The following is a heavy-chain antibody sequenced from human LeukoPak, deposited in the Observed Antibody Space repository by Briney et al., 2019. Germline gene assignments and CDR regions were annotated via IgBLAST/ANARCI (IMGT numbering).Heavy chain of an antibody. D-gene: IGHD1-26*01. CDR2: IYYSGST. CDR1: GGSVSSGSYY. V-gene: IGHV4-61*01. CDR3: AALKDNGRNYFDY. Sequence: SETLSLTCTVSGGSVSSGSYYWSWIRQPPGKGLEWIGYIYYSGSTNYNPSLKSRVTISVDTSKNQFSLKLSSVTAADTAVYYCAALKDNGRNYFDYWGQGTLVTVSS. J-gene: IGHJ4*02.